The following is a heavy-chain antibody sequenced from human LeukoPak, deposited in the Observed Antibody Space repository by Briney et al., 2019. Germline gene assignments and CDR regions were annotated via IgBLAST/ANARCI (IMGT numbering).Heavy chain of an antibody. CDR1: GGSISSYY. J-gene: IGHJ6*03. CDR2: IYTSGST. D-gene: IGHD4-11*01. Sequence: SETLSLTCTVSGGSISSYYWSWIRQPAGKGLEWIGRIYTSGSTYYNPSLKSRVTISVDTSKNQFSLKLSSVTAADTAVYYCARGGDYSPPEYYYYYMDVWGKGTTVTVSS. CDR3: ARGGDYSPPEYYYYYMDV. V-gene: IGHV4-4*07.